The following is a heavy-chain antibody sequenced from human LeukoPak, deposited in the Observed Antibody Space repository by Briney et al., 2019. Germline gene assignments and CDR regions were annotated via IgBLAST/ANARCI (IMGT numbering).Heavy chain of an antibody. CDR3: ASVNDYGDYAAASGNWFDP. Sequence: PSETLSLTCDVSGGSISSGLYSWSWIRQPLGKGLEWIGYIYHTGSTYYNPSLKSRVTISVDTSKNQFSLKLSSVTAADTAVYYCASVNDYGDYAAASGNWFDPWGQGTLVTVSS. D-gene: IGHD4-17*01. CDR1: GGSISSGLYS. CDR2: IYHTGST. V-gene: IGHV4-30-2*01. J-gene: IGHJ5*02.